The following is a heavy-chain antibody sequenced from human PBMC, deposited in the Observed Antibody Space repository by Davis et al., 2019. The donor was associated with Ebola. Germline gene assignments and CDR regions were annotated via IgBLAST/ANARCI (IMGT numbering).Heavy chain of an antibody. CDR1: GGSFSSYY. CDR3: AREAEDYYGVDV. CDR2: ISHTGST. J-gene: IGHJ6*02. V-gene: IGHV4-34*01. Sequence: MPSETLSLTCAINGGSFSSYYWSWIRQTAGRGLEWIGEISHTGSTTYSPSLKSRVTISVDKSKNQFSLKLTSVTDADTAVYYCAREAEDYYGVDVWGQGTTVTVSS.